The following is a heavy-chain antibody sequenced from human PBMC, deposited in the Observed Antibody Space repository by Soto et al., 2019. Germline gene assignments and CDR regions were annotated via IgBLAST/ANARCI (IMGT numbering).Heavy chain of an antibody. J-gene: IGHJ4*02. V-gene: IGHV3-48*03. CDR2: ISSSGSTI. CDR3: ASRSGYDYSFDY. CDR1: GFTCSSYE. Sequence: PRRSLRVSCAASGFTCSSYEMNCVRQAPGKGLEWVSYISSSGSTIYYADSVKGRFTISRDNAKNSLYLQMNSLRAEDTAVYYCASRSGYDYSFDYWGQGTLVTVSS. D-gene: IGHD3-22*01.